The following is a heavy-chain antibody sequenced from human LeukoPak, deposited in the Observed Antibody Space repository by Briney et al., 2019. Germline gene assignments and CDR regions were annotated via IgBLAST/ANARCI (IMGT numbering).Heavy chain of an antibody. CDR2: IIPIFGTA. J-gene: IGHJ3*02. D-gene: IGHD3-3*01. CDR3: ARGGYDYWSGYTDAFDI. V-gene: IGHV1-69*05. CDR1: GGTFSSYA. Sequence: SVKVSCKASGGTFSSYAISWVRQAPGQGLEWMGGIIPIFGTANYAQKFQGRVTITTDEYTSTAYMELSSLRSEDTAVYYCARGGYDYWSGYTDAFDIWGQGTMVTVSS.